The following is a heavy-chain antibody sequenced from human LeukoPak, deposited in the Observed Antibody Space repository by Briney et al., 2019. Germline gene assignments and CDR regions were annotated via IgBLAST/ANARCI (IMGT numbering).Heavy chain of an antibody. Sequence: GASVKVSCKASGYTFTGYYMHWVRQAPGQGLEWIGWINPNSGGTNYAQKFQGRVTMTRDTSISTAYMELSRLRSDDTAVYYCARQLLWSVYYYYGMDVWGQGTTVTVSS. J-gene: IGHJ6*02. D-gene: IGHD2-2*01. V-gene: IGHV1-2*02. CDR1: GYTFTGYY. CDR2: INPNSGGT. CDR3: ARQLLWSVYYYYGMDV.